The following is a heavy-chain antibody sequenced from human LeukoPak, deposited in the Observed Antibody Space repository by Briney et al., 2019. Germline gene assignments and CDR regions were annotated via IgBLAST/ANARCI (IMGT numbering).Heavy chain of an antibody. CDR3: ASKASGRDSSGFTLYWFDP. Sequence: SETLSLTCAVYGGSFSGYYWNWIRQPPGKGLEWIGEINHSGSTNYNPSLKSRVTISVDTSKNQFSLKLSSVTAADTAVYYCASKASGRDSSGFTLYWFDPWGQGTLVTVSS. D-gene: IGHD3-22*01. CDR2: INHSGST. CDR1: GGSFSGYY. J-gene: IGHJ5*02. V-gene: IGHV4-34*01.